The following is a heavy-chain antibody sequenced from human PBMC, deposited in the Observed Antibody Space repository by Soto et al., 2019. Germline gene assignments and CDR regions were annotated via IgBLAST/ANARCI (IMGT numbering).Heavy chain of an antibody. D-gene: IGHD2-2*01. Sequence: GGSLRLSCAVSGFTFSDFGMHWVRQAPGKGLEWVAVASYDGSNTFYADSVQGRFTISRDNSKHTVYLQMNSLRVEDTAVYFCAKGGALVPAAILDCWGQGTLVTVSS. CDR3: AKGGALVPAAILDC. J-gene: IGHJ4*02. V-gene: IGHV3-30*18. CDR1: GFTFSDFG. CDR2: ASYDGSNT.